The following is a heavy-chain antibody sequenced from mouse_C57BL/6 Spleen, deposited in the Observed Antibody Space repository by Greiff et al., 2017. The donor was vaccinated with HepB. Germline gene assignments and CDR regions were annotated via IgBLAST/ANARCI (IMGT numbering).Heavy chain of an antibody. Sequence: QVQLKQSGPELVKPGASVKISCKASGYAFSSSWMNWVKQRPGKGLEWIGRIYPGDGDTNYNGKFKGKATLTADKSSSTAYMQLSSLTSEDSAVYFCARGGVTHWYFDVWGTGTTVTVSS. V-gene: IGHV1-82*01. CDR2: IYPGDGDT. D-gene: IGHD2-5*01. CDR1: GYAFSSSW. CDR3: ARGGVTHWYFDV. J-gene: IGHJ1*03.